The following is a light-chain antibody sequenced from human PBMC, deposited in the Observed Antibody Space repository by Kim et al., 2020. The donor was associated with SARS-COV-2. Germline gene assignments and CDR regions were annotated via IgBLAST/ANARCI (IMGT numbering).Light chain of an antibody. V-gene: IGKV1-16*01. Sequence: DIQMTQSPSSLSASVGDRVIITCRASQDISTYLAWFQQKPGKVPKSLISAASSLQSGVPSRFSGSGSGTDFTLTIKNLQPEDFATYYCQQYHSYPITFGQGTRLEIK. CDR2: AAS. J-gene: IGKJ5*01. CDR3: QQYHSYPIT. CDR1: QDISTY.